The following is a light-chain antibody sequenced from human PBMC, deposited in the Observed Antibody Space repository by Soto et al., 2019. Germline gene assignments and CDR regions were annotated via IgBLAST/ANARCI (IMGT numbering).Light chain of an antibody. CDR3: HQYNNWPGT. CDR1: QSVSSK. V-gene: IGKV3-15*01. J-gene: IGKJ1*01. Sequence: EIVLTQSPGTLSASPGERATLSCRASQSVSSKLAWYQQEPGQAPRLLFYGASTGATGIPARFSGSGSETEFTLSISSLQSEDFAVYYCHQYNNWPGTFGQGTRWIS. CDR2: GAS.